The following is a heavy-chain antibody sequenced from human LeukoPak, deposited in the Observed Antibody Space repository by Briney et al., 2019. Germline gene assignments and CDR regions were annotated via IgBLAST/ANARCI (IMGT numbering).Heavy chain of an antibody. CDR1: GFTFSSYS. D-gene: IGHD6-13*01. CDR2: ISSGSSYI. Sequence: NPGGSLRLSCAASGFTFSSYSMNWVRQAPGKGLEWVSSISSGSSYIYYADSVKGRFTICRDNAKNSLYLQMNSLRDEDTAVYYCARSFLSIAAAATDYWGQGTLVIVSS. J-gene: IGHJ4*02. V-gene: IGHV3-21*01. CDR3: ARSFLSIAAAATDY.